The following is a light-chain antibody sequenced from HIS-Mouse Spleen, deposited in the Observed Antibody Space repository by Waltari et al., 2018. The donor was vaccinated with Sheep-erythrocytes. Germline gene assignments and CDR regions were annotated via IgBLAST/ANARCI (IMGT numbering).Light chain of an antibody. CDR3: CSYAGSYTLV. CDR2: DVS. J-gene: IGLJ3*02. Sequence: QSALTQPRSVSGSPGQSVTISCTGPSSDVGGYNYASWYQQHPGKAPKLMIYDVSKRPSGVPDRFSGSKSGNTASLTISGLQAEDEADYYCCSYAGSYTLVFGGGTKLTVL. V-gene: IGLV2-11*01. CDR1: SSDVGGYNY.